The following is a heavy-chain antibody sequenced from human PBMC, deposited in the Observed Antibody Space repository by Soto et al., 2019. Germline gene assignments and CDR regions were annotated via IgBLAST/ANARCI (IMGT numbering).Heavy chain of an antibody. D-gene: IGHD3-3*01. CDR3: ARAGNVLRFLEWSLNWFDP. J-gene: IGHJ5*02. CDR1: GYTFTGYY. CDR2: INPNSGGT. Sequence: ASVKVSCKASGYTFTGYYMHWVRQAPGQGLEWMGWINPNSGGTNYAQKFQGRVTMTRDTSISTAYMELSRLRSDDTAVYYCARAGNVLRFLEWSLNWFDPWGQGTLVTVSS. V-gene: IGHV1-2*02.